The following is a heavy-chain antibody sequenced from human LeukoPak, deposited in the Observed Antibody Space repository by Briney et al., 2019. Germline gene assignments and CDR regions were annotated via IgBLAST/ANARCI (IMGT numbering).Heavy chain of an antibody. Sequence: SQTLSLTCTVSGGSINSGDYYWSWIRQSPGKGLEWIGYIYYSGNTYYNPSLKSRVTISIDTSKNQFSLKLSSVTAADTAVYYCARDRGSSSADYWGQGTLVTVSA. J-gene: IGHJ4*02. V-gene: IGHV4-30-4*01. CDR3: ARDRGSSSADY. D-gene: IGHD3-16*01. CDR2: IYYSGNT. CDR1: GGSINSGDYY.